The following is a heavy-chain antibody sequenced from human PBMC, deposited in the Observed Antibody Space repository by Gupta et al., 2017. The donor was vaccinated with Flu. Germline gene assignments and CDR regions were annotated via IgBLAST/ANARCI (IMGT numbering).Heavy chain of an antibody. CDR2: ISYDGSNK. J-gene: IGHJ6*03. CDR3: AKGSWMDYGSGYYYYYMDV. Sequence: QVQLVESGGGVVQPGRSLRLSCAASGFTFSSYGMHWVRQAPGKGLEWVAVISYDGSNKYYADSVKGRFTISRDNSKNTLYLQMNSLRAEDTAVYYCAKGSWMDYGSGYYYYYMDVWGKGTTVTVSS. D-gene: IGHD3-10*01. CDR1: GFTFSSYG. V-gene: IGHV3-30*18.